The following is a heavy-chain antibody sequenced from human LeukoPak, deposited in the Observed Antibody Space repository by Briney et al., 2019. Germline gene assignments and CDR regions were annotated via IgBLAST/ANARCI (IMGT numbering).Heavy chain of an antibody. CDR1: GFTFSSYA. CDR2: ISSSTSYI. V-gene: IGHV3-21*01. CDR3: ARAGGSTVSHSDY. D-gene: IGHD4-17*01. J-gene: IGHJ4*02. Sequence: GGSLRLSCAASGFTFSSYAMHWIRQAPGKGLEWVSSISSSTSYIYYADSVKGRFTISKDNAKNSLYLQMNSLRAEDTAVYYCARAGGSTVSHSDYWGQGTLVTVSS.